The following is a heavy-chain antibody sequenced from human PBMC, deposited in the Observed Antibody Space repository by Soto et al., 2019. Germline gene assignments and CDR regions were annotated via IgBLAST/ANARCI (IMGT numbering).Heavy chain of an antibody. D-gene: IGHD3-3*01. Sequence: QVQLQESGAGLVKPSETLSLTCTVSGGSIDNYYWSWIRQPPGRGLEWIGFIYSSGSTNYNPSVKSRVTISAETSRNQVSLKLTSVTTADTAVYYCARGARITIFGVVTRSYYYYYGMDVWGQGTTVTVSS. CDR3: ARGARITIFGVVTRSYYYYYGMDV. V-gene: IGHV4-59*01. CDR2: IYSSGST. J-gene: IGHJ6*02. CDR1: GGSIDNYY.